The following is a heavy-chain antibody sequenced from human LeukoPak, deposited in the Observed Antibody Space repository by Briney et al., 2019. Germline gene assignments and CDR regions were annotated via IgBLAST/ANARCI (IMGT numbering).Heavy chain of an antibody. J-gene: IGHJ4*02. D-gene: IGHD5-24*01. Sequence: SETLSLTCTVSGYSISSGYYWGWIRQPPGKGLEWIGSIYHSGSTYYNPSLKSRVTISVDTSKNQFSLKLSSVTAADTAVYYCARVIRLQFMRYFDYRGQGTLVTVSS. CDR2: IYHSGST. V-gene: IGHV4-38-2*02. CDR3: ARVIRLQFMRYFDY. CDR1: GYSISSGYY.